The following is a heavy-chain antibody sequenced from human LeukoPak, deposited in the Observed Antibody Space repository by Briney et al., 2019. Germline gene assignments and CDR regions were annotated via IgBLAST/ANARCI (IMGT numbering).Heavy chain of an antibody. J-gene: IGHJ5*02. V-gene: IGHV3-7*01. CDR3: ARDLPEGWFDP. CDR1: GFTFSSYW. CDR2: IKQDGSEK. Sequence: PGGSLRLSCAASGFTFSSYWMSWVRQAPGKGLEWVANIKQDGSEKYYVDSVKGRFTISRDNAKNSLYLQMNSLRAEDTVVYYCARDLPEGWFDPWGQGTLVTVSS.